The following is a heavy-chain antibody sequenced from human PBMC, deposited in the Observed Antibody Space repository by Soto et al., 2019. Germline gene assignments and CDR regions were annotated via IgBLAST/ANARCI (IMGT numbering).Heavy chain of an antibody. V-gene: IGHV3-15*01. Sequence: LRLSCAASGFTFSNAWMSWVRQAPGKGLEWVGRIKIKTDGGTTDYAAPVKGRFTISRDDSKNTLYLQMNSLKTEDTAVYYCTTPNMTQANWGQGTLVTVSS. J-gene: IGHJ4*02. CDR2: IKIKTDGGTT. CDR3: TTPNMTQAN. CDR1: GFTFSNAW.